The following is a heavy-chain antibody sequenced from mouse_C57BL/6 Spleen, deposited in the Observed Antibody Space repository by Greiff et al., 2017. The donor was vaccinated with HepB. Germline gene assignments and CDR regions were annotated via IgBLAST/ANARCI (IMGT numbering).Heavy chain of an antibody. Sequence: VQLQQSGPELVKPGASVKISCKASGYTFTDYYMNWVKQSHGKSLEWIGDINPNNGGTSYNQKFKGKATLTVDKSSSTAYMELRSLTSDDSAVYYCARSGPGFAYWGQGTLVTVSA. CDR1: GYTFTDYY. CDR3: ARSGPGFAY. V-gene: IGHV1-26*01. D-gene: IGHD3-1*01. J-gene: IGHJ3*01. CDR2: INPNNGGT.